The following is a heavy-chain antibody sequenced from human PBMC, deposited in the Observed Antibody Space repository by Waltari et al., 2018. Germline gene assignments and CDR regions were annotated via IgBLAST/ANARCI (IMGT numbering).Heavy chain of an antibody. D-gene: IGHD1-26*01. J-gene: IGHJ4*02. Sequence: GAGLLKPSETLSLTCAVYGGSFSGYYWSWIRQPPGKGLEWIGEINHSGSTNYNPSLKSRVTISVDTSKNQFSLKLSSVTAADTAVYYCALGAHYDYWGQGTLVTVSS. CDR3: ALGAHYDY. V-gene: IGHV4-34*01. CDR1: GGSFSGYY. CDR2: INHSGST.